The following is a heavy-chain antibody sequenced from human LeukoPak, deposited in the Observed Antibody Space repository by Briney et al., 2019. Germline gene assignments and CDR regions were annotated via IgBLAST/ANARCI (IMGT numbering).Heavy chain of an antibody. V-gene: IGHV4-59*01. D-gene: IGHD3-22*01. CDR3: ARVTGYMIEDYFDY. CDR2: IYYSGST. Sequence: SETLSLTCTVSGGSISSYYWSWIRQPPGEGLEWIGYIYYSGSTNYSPSLRSRVTISVDTSKNEFSLKLRSVTAADTAEYYCARVTGYMIEDYFDYWGQGTLVTVS. CDR1: GGSISSYY. J-gene: IGHJ4*02.